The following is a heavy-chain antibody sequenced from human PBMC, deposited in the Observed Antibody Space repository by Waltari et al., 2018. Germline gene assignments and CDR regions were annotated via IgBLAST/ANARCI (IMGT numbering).Heavy chain of an antibody. Sequence: QVQLVQSEAEVKKPGASLRVSCKASGYTFTGCHIQWVRQAPGQGLECVGLNNPASGKTAYAKKLPARLTMTSDSSISTAYIDLTSLTSDDTAVFYCTRACGVFGNYLAYSWGQGTLVTVSS. CDR2: NNPASGKT. CDR3: TRACGVFGNYLAYS. V-gene: IGHV1-2*02. D-gene: IGHD3-16*01. J-gene: IGHJ4*02. CDR1: GYTFTGCH.